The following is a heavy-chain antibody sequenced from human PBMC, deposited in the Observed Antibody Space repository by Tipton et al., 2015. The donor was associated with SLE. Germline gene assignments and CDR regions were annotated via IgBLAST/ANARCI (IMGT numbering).Heavy chain of an antibody. CDR1: GFTFSNYV. D-gene: IGHD3-3*02. Sequence: SLRLSCAASGFTFSNYVMSWVRQAPGKGLEWVSTIIGSGGSTYHADSVKGRFTISRDNSKNTLYLQMHSLGAEDTAVYFCAKGIPGGIFGVAFDFWGQGTLVTVSS. CDR2: IIGSGGST. V-gene: IGHV3-23*01. CDR3: AKGIPGGIFGVAFDF. J-gene: IGHJ5*01.